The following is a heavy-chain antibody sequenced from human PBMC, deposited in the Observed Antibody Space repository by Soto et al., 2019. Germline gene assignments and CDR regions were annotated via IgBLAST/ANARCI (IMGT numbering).Heavy chain of an antibody. Sequence: EVQLLESGGGLVQPGGSLRLSCAASGFTFSSYAMSWVRQAPGKGLEWVSAISGSGGSTYYADSVKGRFTISRDNSKNTLYLQMNSLRAEDTAVYYCAKEGSIAVAGIEVYYYYGMDVWGQGTTVTVSS. CDR1: GFTFSSYA. V-gene: IGHV3-23*01. CDR3: AKEGSIAVAGIEVYYYYGMDV. D-gene: IGHD6-19*01. CDR2: ISGSGGST. J-gene: IGHJ6*02.